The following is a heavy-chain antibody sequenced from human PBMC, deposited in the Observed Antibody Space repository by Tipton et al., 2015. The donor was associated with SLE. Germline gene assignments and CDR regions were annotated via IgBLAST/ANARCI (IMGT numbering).Heavy chain of an antibody. J-gene: IGHJ6*02. D-gene: IGHD2-21*02. CDR2: INDRGST. CDR3: ARHLIGWVTSLNYVMDV. V-gene: IGHV4-34*01. Sequence: TLSLTCAVYGGSFSGYFWNWIRLPPGKGLEWIGQINDRGSTNYNPSLKSRVTISVDTSKNQFSLKLTSVTAADTAVYYCARHLIGWVTSLNYVMDVWGQGTTVTVSS. CDR1: GGSFSGYF.